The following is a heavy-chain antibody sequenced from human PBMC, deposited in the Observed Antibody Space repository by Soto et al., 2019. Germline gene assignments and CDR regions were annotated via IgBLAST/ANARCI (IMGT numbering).Heavy chain of an antibody. CDR3: ARESGGNFDY. Sequence: PSETLSLTCTVSSGSINTNNWWTWVRQSPGKRLEWIGEIQRGGGTNYHPALKSRVTMSLDMSNNRFSVRLDSVTAADTAVYYCARESGGNFDYWGQGTLVTVSS. CDR1: SGSINTNNW. J-gene: IGHJ4*02. CDR2: IQRGGGT. D-gene: IGHD2-15*01. V-gene: IGHV4-4*02.